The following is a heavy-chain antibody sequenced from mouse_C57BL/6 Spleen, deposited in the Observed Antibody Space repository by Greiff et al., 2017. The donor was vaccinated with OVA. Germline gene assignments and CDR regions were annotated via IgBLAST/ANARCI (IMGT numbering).Heavy chain of an antibody. CDR2: IYPRSGNT. CDR1: GYTFPSYG. V-gene: IGHV1-81*01. J-gene: IGHJ4*01. CDR3: YAMDY. Sequence: VQLQQSGAELARPGASVKLSCKASGYTFPSYGISWVTQRTGQGLEWIGEIYPRSGNTHYNEKFNGKATLTADKSSSTAYMELRSLTSEDSAVYFSYAMDYWGQGTSVTVSS.